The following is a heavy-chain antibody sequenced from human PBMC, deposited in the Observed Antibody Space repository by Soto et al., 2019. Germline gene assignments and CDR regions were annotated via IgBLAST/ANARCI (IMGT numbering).Heavy chain of an antibody. CDR1: ECXFTSYG. D-gene: IGHD5-12*01. CDR2: IDPSYSSS. J-gene: IGHJ4*02. V-gene: IGHV5-10-1*01. CDR3: ARGVKMATPHRSYFDN. Sequence: XLKSSDRCSECXFTSYGRTWMSKMTGRGLEWIARIDPSYSSSNYSPSFRGHVTISPDRSINTAYLQWSSLQASDTAMYYFARGVKMATPHRSYFDNRGQGPLVT.